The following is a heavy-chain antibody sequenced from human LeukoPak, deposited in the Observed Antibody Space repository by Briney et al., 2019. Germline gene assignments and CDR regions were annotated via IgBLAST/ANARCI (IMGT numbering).Heavy chain of an antibody. V-gene: IGHV4-61*05. CDR1: GGSISSSSYY. J-gene: IGHJ5*02. Sequence: SETLSLTCTVSGGSISSSSYYWSWIRQPPGKGLEWIGYIYYSGSTNYNPSLKSRVTISVDTSKNQFSLKLSSVTAADTAVYYCARHRRSYGDINWFDPWGQGTLVTVSS. D-gene: IGHD4-17*01. CDR3: ARHRRSYGDINWFDP. CDR2: IYYSGST.